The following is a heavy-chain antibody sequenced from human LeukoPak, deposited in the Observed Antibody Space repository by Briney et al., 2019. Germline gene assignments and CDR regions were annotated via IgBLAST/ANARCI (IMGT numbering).Heavy chain of an antibody. Sequence: PSETLSLTCTVSGGSISSSSYYWGWIRQPPGKGLEWIGSIYYSGSTYYNPSLKSRVTISVDTSKNQFSLKLSSVTAADTAVYYCARHAYTVPFKDYWGQGTLVTVSS. V-gene: IGHV4-39*01. J-gene: IGHJ4*02. D-gene: IGHD4-11*01. CDR3: ARHAYTVPFKDY. CDR1: GGSISSSSYY. CDR2: IYYSGST.